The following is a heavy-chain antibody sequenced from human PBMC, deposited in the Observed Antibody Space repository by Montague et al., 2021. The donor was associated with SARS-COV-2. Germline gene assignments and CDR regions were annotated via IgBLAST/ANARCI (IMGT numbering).Heavy chain of an antibody. J-gene: IGHJ5*02. V-gene: IGHV4-34*01. Sequence: SETLSLTCAVYGGPFSGYYWSWIRQPPGKGLEWIGEISHSGSTNYNPSLKSRVTISVDTSKNQFSLKLSSVTAADTAVYYCARERYSFSLTRGSTWFDPWGQGTLVTVSS. CDR3: ARERYSFSLTRGSTWFDP. CDR1: GGPFSGYY. D-gene: IGHD3-9*01. CDR2: ISHSGST.